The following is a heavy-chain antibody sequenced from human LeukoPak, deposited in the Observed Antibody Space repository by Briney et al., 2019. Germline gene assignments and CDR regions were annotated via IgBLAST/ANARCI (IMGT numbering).Heavy chain of an antibody. CDR1: GFTFSSYA. Sequence: GGSLRLSCAASGFTFSSYAMGWVRQAPGKGLEWVANIKQDGSEKYYVDSVKGRFTISRDNAKNSLYLQMNSLRAEDTAVYYCARPPNWDSSAYRPMDVWGQGTAVIVSS. CDR2: IKQDGSEK. J-gene: IGHJ6*02. CDR3: ARPPNWDSSAYRPMDV. D-gene: IGHD3-22*01. V-gene: IGHV3-7*01.